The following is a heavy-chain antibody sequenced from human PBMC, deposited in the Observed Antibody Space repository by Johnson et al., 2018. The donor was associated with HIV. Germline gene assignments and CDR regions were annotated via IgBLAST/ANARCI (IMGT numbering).Heavy chain of an antibody. CDR3: AKGWIVGATKGEVDAFDI. CDR1: GFTVSSNY. CDR2: IYSGGSI. V-gene: IGHV3-66*01. J-gene: IGHJ3*02. D-gene: IGHD1-26*01. Sequence: EVQLVESGGGVVQPGRSLRLSCAASGFTVSSNYMSWVRQAPGKGLEWVSVIYSGGSIYYADSVKGRFSISRDNSKNTLYLQMNSLRAEDTALYYCAKGWIVGATKGEVDAFDIWGQGTMVTVSS.